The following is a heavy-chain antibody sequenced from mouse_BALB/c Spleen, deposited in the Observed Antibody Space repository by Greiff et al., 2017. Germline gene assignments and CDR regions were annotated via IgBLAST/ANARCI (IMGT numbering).Heavy chain of an antibody. CDR2: IWGDGST. D-gene: IGHD4-1*01. CDR3: ARDRTGYYAMDY. J-gene: IGHJ4*01. CDR1: GFSLTSYG. Sequence: VQLQESGPGLVAPSQSLSITCTVSGFSLTSYGVSWVRQPPGKGLEWLGVIWGDGSTNYHSALISRLSISKDNSKSQVFLKMNRLQTDDTARYYCARDRTGYYAMDYWGQGTSVTVSS. V-gene: IGHV2-3*01.